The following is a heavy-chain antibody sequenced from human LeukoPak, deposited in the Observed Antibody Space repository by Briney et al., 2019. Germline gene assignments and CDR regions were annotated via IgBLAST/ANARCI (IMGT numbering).Heavy chain of an antibody. Sequence: ASVKVSCKASGYTFTGYYMHWVRQAPGQGLEWMGRINPNSGGTNYAQKFQGRVTMTRDTSISTAYMELSRLRSDDTAVYYCARGDYYGSGSYSANWFDPWGQGTLVTVSS. CDR2: INPNSGGT. D-gene: IGHD3-10*01. CDR1: GYTFTGYY. CDR3: ARGDYYGSGSYSANWFDP. V-gene: IGHV1-2*06. J-gene: IGHJ5*02.